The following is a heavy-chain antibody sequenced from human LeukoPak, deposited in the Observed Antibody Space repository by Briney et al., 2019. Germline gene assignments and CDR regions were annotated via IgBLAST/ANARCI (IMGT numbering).Heavy chain of an antibody. Sequence: GGSLRLSCAASGFTVSSNYMSGVRQTPGKGLEWVSVIYSGGSTYYADSVKGRFTISRDNSKNTLYLQMNSLRAEDTAVYYCAREGYSYGYFYLDYWGQGTLVTVSS. D-gene: IGHD5-18*01. V-gene: IGHV3-53*01. CDR2: IYSGGST. CDR3: AREGYSYGYFYLDY. CDR1: GFTVSSNY. J-gene: IGHJ4*02.